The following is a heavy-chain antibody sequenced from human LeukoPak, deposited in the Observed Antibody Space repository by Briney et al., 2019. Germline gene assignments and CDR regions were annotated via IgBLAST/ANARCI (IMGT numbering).Heavy chain of an antibody. CDR1: GFTVSSNS. CDR3: ARGYGDYERLLRTYYFDY. CDR2: IYSGGST. V-gene: IGHV3-66*01. J-gene: IGHJ4*02. Sequence: GGSLRLSCAASGFTVSSNSMSWVRQAPGQGLEWVSVIYSGGSTYYADSVKGRFTISRDNSKNTLYLQMNSLRAEDTAVYYCARGYGDYERLLRTYYFDYWGQGTLVTVSS. D-gene: IGHD4-17*01.